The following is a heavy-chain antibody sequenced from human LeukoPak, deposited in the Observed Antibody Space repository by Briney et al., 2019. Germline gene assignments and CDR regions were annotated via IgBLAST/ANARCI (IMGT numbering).Heavy chain of an antibody. V-gene: IGHV3-7*01. Sequence: GGSLRLSCAASGFTFSNYGIHWVRQAPGKGLEWVANIKQDGSEKYYVDSVKGRFTISRDNAKNSLYLQMNSLRAEDTAVYYCAREYSSGWYSYFDYWGQGTLVTVSS. D-gene: IGHD6-19*01. CDR2: IKQDGSEK. CDR3: AREYSSGWYSYFDY. CDR1: GFTFSNYG. J-gene: IGHJ4*02.